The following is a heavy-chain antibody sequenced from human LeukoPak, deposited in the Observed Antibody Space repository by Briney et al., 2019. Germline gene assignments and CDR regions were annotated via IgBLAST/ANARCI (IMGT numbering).Heavy chain of an antibody. J-gene: IGHJ4*02. CDR1: GFTFSSYG. D-gene: IGHD2-21*02. CDR2: ISYDGSNK. Sequence: GGPLRLSCAASGFTFSSYGMHWVRQAPGKGLEWVAVISYDGSNKYYADSVKGRFTISRDNSKNTLYLQMNSLRAEDTAVYYCAKDRAVTGNYWGQGTLVTVSS. CDR3: AKDRAVTGNY. V-gene: IGHV3-30*18.